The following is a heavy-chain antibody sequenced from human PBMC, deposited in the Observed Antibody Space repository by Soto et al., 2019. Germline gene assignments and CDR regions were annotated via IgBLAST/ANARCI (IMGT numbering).Heavy chain of an antibody. CDR3: ARDDGGDYMDDAFDI. J-gene: IGHJ3*02. D-gene: IGHD4-17*01. CDR2: IYYSGST. V-gene: IGHV4-30-4*01. Sequence: QVQLQESGPGLVKPSQTLSLTCTVSGGSISSGDYYWSWIRQPPGKGLEWIGYIYYSGSTYYNPSLKSRVTISVDTSKNQFSPKLSSVTAADTAVYYCARDDGGDYMDDAFDIWGQGTMVTVSS. CDR1: GGSISSGDYY.